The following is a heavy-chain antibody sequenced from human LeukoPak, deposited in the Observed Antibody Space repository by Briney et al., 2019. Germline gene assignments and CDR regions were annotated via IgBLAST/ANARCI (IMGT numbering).Heavy chain of an antibody. Sequence: GGSLRLSCVASGFTFSSYSMNWVRQAPGKGLEWVSYISSSSSTIYYADSVKGRFTISRDNSKNTLYLQMNSLRAEDTAVYYCAKGQYSSGWYLFDYWGQGTLVTVSS. J-gene: IGHJ4*02. CDR3: AKGQYSSGWYLFDY. D-gene: IGHD6-19*01. CDR2: ISSSSSTI. CDR1: GFTFSSYS. V-gene: IGHV3-48*01.